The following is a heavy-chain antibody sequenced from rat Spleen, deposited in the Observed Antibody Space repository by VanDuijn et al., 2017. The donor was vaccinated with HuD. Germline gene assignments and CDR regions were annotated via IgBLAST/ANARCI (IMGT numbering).Heavy chain of an antibody. D-gene: IGHD3-1*01. CDR2: IWSHGAT. CDR3: ARGPLTPDY. V-gene: IGHV2-15*01. J-gene: IGHJ2*01. CDR1: GFSLTSYT. Sequence: QVQLKESGPGLVQPSQTLSLTCTVSGFSLTSYTVSWVRRPPGKGLEWMGVIWSHGATYYNSALKSRLSISRDTSKNQVSLKMNSLQTEDTATYYCARGPLTPDYWGQGVMVTVSS.